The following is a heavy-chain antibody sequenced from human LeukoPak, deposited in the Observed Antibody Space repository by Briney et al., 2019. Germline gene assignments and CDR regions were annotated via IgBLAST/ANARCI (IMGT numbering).Heavy chain of an antibody. V-gene: IGHV3-43*02. CDR2: ISGDGVST. Sequence: PGGSLRLSCVGSSLPSADFAMHWVRPAPGQGLEWVSLISGDGVSTFYADSVKGRFSISRDNSKNSLYLEMNSLRTEDAAMYYCAKESGKFDYWGQGTLVAVSS. CDR3: AKESGKFDY. CDR1: SLPSADFA. J-gene: IGHJ4*02.